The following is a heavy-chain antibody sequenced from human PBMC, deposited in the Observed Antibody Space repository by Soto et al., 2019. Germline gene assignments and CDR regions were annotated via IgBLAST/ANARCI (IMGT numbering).Heavy chain of an antibody. V-gene: IGHV3-7*01. CDR1: GFTFSVSW. CDR2: ISADGSEE. Sequence: VPLVESGGSLVQPGGSLRLSCAASGFTFSVSWMNWVRQAPGTGLEWVAYISADGSEEHYVDSGKGRFTISRDNAKNSRYLQMNSLSVEDTAIYYWARTPRLLDSWGQGTLVTVSS. D-gene: IGHD6-6*01. CDR3: ARTPRLLDS. J-gene: IGHJ4*02.